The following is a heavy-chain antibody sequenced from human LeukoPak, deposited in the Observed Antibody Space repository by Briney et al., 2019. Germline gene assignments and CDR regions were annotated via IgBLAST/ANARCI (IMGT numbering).Heavy chain of an antibody. CDR1: GGSISSSSYS. CDR3: ARGRGSSWYYFDS. Sequence: PSETLSLTCTVSGGSISSSSYSWGWIRQPPGKGLEWIGSIYYSGGTYYNPSLKSRVTISVDTSKNQFSLNLSSVTAADTAVYYCARGRGSSWYYFDSWGQGTLVTVSS. CDR2: IYYSGGT. J-gene: IGHJ4*02. V-gene: IGHV4-39*07. D-gene: IGHD6-13*01.